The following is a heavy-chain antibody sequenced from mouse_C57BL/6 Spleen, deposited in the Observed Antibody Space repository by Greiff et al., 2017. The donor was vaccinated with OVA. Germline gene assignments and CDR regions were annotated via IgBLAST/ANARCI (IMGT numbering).Heavy chain of an antibody. CDR2: IYPGSGST. Sequence: VKLVEPGAELVKPGASVKLSCKASGYTFTSYWITWVKQRPGQGLEWIGDIYPGSGSTNYNEKFKSKATLTVDTSSSTAYMQLSSLTSEDSAVYYCARSGTSVHAMDYWGQGTSVTVSS. J-gene: IGHJ4*01. V-gene: IGHV1-55*01. CDR1: GYTFTSYW. D-gene: IGHD4-1*01. CDR3: ARSGTSVHAMDY.